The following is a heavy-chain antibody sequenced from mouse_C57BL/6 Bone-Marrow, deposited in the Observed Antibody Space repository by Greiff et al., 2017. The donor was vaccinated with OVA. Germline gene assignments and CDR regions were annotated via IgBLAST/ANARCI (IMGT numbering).Heavy chain of an antibody. CDR2: INPGSGGT. Sequence: QVQLQQPGAELVRPGTSVKVSCKASGYAFTNYLIEWVKQRPGQGLEWIGVINPGSGGTNYNEKFKGKATLTADKSSSTAYMQLSSLTSEDSAVYFCARGGIYYGSSFYWYFDVWGTGTTVTVSS. V-gene: IGHV1-54*01. CDR3: ARGGIYYGSSFYWYFDV. D-gene: IGHD1-1*01. CDR1: GYAFTNYL. J-gene: IGHJ1*03.